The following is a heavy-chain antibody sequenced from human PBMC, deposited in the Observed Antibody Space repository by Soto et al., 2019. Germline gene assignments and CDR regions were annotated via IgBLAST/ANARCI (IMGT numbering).Heavy chain of an antibody. D-gene: IGHD3-10*01. CDR2: IGGSGTTI. CDR1: GVPFSACA. CDR3: ARSVRPLSWFDP. J-gene: IGHJ5*02. V-gene: IGHV3-23*01. Sequence: GGALRLSCVASGVPFSACAMNLGRQTPGKGLEWVCGIGGSGTTIYCAESVKGRFTISRDNFGNTMYLQMNSVRVEDTAVYYCARSVRPLSWFDPSGQGTRVTVSS.